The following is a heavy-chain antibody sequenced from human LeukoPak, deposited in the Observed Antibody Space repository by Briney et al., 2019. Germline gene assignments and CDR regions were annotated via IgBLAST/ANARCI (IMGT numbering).Heavy chain of an antibody. CDR1: GFTFSSYA. CDR2: ISGSGGST. D-gene: IGHD3-3*01. Sequence: GGSLRLSCAASGFTFSSYAMSWVRQAPGKGLEWVSAISGSGGSTYYADSVKGRFTISRDNSKNTLYLQMNSLRAEDTAVYYCARNGARGTIFGVVIDRPSYYYYYMDVWGKGTTVTVSS. CDR3: ARNGARGTIFGVVIDRPSYYYYYMDV. J-gene: IGHJ6*03. V-gene: IGHV3-23*01.